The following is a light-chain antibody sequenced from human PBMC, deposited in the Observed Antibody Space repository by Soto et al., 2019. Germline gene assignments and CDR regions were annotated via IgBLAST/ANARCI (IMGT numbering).Light chain of an antibody. CDR3: QHLNAFPLT. V-gene: IGKV1-9*01. J-gene: IGKJ4*01. Sequence: IQLTQSPSSLSASVGDRVTITCRASQAINSYLAWYQQEPGKAPKLLIYGGSTLQSGVPSRFSSSGSGTDFTLTISSLQSEDFATYYCQHLNAFPLTFGGGTKVEI. CDR1: QAINSY. CDR2: GGS.